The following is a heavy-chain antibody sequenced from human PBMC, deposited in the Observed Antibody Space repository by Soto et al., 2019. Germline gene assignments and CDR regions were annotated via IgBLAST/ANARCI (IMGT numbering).Heavy chain of an antibody. CDR1: GGSISSYY. Sequence: SETLSLTCTVSGGSISSYYWSWIRQPPGKGLEWIGYIYYSGSTNYNPSLKSRVTISVDTSKNQFSLKLSSVTAADTAVYYCARDQGYCSSTSCYIRYYYGMDVWGQGTTVTVSS. CDR2: IYYSGST. D-gene: IGHD2-2*02. V-gene: IGHV4-59*01. J-gene: IGHJ6*02. CDR3: ARDQGYCSSTSCYIRYYYGMDV.